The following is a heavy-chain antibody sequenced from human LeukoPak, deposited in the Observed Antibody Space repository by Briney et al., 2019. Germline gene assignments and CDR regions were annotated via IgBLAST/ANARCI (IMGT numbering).Heavy chain of an antibody. D-gene: IGHD2-2*01. V-gene: IGHV3-7*01. CDR3: ARERYCSSTSCATPYYYYGMDV. CDR1: GFTFSSYW. Sequence: GGSLRLSCAASGFTFSSYWMSWVRQAPGKGLEGVANIKQDGSKKYYVDSVKGRFTISRDNAKNSLYLQMNSLRAEDTAVYYCARERYCSSTSCATPYYYYGMDVWGQGTTVTVSS. J-gene: IGHJ6*02. CDR2: IKQDGSKK.